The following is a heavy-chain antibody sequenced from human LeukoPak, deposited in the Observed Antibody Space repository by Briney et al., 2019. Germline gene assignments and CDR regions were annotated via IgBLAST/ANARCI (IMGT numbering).Heavy chain of an antibody. D-gene: IGHD5-18*01. Sequence: PGGSLRLSCAASGFTFSSYAMSWVRQAPGKGLEWVSAISSSGGSTHYADSVKGRFTISRDNSKNTLYLQMNSLRAEDTAVYYCARDISGESYGSRGLLYYYYYYGMDVWGQGTTVTVSS. V-gene: IGHV3-23*01. CDR1: GFTFSSYA. CDR2: ISSSGGST. CDR3: ARDISGESYGSRGLLYYYYYYGMDV. J-gene: IGHJ6*02.